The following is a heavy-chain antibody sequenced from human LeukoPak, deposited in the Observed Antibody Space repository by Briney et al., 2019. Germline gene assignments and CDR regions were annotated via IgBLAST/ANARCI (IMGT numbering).Heavy chain of an antibody. D-gene: IGHD6-13*01. CDR3: ARPRSSWYLDWYFDL. CDR2: IYYSGST. Sequence: PSETLSLTCTVSGGSISSYYWSWIRQPPGKGLEWIGYIYYSGSTNYNPSLKSRVTISVDTSKNQFSLKLSSVTAADTAVYYCARPRSSWYLDWYFDLWGRGTLVTVSS. J-gene: IGHJ2*01. V-gene: IGHV4-59*01. CDR1: GGSISSYY.